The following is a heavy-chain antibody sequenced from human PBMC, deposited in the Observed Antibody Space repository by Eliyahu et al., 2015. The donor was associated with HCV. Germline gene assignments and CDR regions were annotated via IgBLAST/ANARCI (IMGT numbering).Heavy chain of an antibody. V-gene: IGHV3-11*01. CDR1: GFTFTDYY. CDR2: ISRTGGTI. D-gene: IGHD6-13*01. J-gene: IGHJ4*02. Sequence: QVQLVVSGGGLVKPGGSLRLSXAASGFTFTDYYMAWVRQTPGKGLEWVSYISRTGGTIHYGDSVKGRFTISRDNAKNSVTLQMNSLRAEDTALYYCARGWSASSWSDYWGQGTLVTVSS. CDR3: ARGWSASSWSDY.